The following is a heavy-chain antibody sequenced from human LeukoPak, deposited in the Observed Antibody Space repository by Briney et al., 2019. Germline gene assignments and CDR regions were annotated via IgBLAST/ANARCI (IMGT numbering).Heavy chain of an antibody. Sequence: SETLSLTCAVYGGSFSGYYWSWIRQPPGKGLEWIGEINHSGSTNYNPSLKSRVTISVDTSKTQFSLKLRSVTAADTAVYYCARCSYYDSSGYHHFDYWGQGTLVTVSS. D-gene: IGHD3-22*01. CDR1: GGSFSGYY. CDR2: INHSGST. CDR3: ARCSYYDSSGYHHFDY. V-gene: IGHV4-34*01. J-gene: IGHJ4*02.